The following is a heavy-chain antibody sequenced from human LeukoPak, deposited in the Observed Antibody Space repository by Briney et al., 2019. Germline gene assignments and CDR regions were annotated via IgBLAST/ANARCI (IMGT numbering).Heavy chain of an antibody. Sequence: GGSLRLSCAASGFTFSSYSMNWVRQAPGKGLEWVSSISSSSSYIYYADSVKGRFTISRDNAKNSLYLQMNSLRAEDTAVYYCARSPGRMVTGPVGYWGQGTLVTVSS. CDR2: ISSSSSYI. V-gene: IGHV3-21*01. J-gene: IGHJ4*02. CDR1: GFTFSSYS. D-gene: IGHD5-18*01. CDR3: ARSPGRMVTGPVGY.